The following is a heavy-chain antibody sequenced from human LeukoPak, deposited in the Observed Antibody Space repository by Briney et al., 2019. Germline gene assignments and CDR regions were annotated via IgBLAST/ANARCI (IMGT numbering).Heavy chain of an antibody. CDR3: ARDVVSTGEPKWELRGGYFDY. CDR1: GYTFTGYY. D-gene: IGHD1-26*01. Sequence: ASVKVSCKASGYTFTGYYMHWVRQAPGQGLEWMGIINPSGGSTSYAQKFQGRVTMTRDTSTSTVYMELSSLRSEDTAVYYCARDVVSTGEPKWELRGGYFDYWGQGTLVTVSS. J-gene: IGHJ4*02. CDR2: INPSGGST. V-gene: IGHV1-46*03.